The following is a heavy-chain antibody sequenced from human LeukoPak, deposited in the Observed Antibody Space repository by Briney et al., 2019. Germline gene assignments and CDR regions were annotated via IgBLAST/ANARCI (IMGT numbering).Heavy chain of an antibody. CDR1: GFTFSSYW. CDR2: INSDGSST. CDR3: ARGIVGATPYYYYGMDV. D-gene: IGHD1-26*01. V-gene: IGHV3-74*01. Sequence: GGSLRLSCAASGFTFSSYWMHWVRQAPGKGLVWVSRINSDGSSTSYADSVEGRFTISRDNAKNTLYLQMNSLRAEDTAVYYCARGIVGATPYYYYGMDVWGQGTTVTVSS. J-gene: IGHJ6*02.